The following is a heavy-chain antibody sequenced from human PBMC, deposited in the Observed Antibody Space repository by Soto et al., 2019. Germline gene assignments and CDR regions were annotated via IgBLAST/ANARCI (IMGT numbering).Heavy chain of an antibody. D-gene: IGHD3-22*01. J-gene: IGHJ4*02. CDR3: ARGSILDSSGYYFIEPGYYFDY. CDR2: IYYSGST. CDR1: GGSISSGDYY. Sequence: KASETLSLTCTVSGGSISSGDYYWSWIRQPPGKGLEWIGYIYYSGSTYYNPSLKSRVTISVDTSKNQFSLKLSSVTAADTAVYYCARGSILDSSGYYFIEPGYYFDYWGQGTLVTVSS. V-gene: IGHV4-30-4*01.